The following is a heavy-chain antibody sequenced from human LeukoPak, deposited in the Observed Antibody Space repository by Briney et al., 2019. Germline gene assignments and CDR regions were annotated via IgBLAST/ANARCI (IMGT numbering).Heavy chain of an antibody. Sequence: LKISCKGSGSSFTNYWISWVRQLPGKGLEWMGIIYTGDSDTRYSPSFQGQVTISADKSISTAYQQWSSLKASDTAMYYCARQPGSGNYDFSYYMDVWGKGTTVTVSS. CDR3: ARQPGSGNYDFSYYMDV. D-gene: IGHD2-15*01. J-gene: IGHJ6*03. V-gene: IGHV5-51*01. CDR1: GSSFTNYW. CDR2: IYTGDSDT.